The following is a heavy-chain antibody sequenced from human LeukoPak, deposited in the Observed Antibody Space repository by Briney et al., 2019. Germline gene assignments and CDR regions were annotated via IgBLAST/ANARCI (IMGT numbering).Heavy chain of an antibody. J-gene: IGHJ4*02. CDR1: GFTFSSYE. V-gene: IGHV3-48*03. CDR2: ISTSGSTI. Sequence: SGGSLRLSCATSGFTFSSYEMIWVRQAPEKGLERVSYISTSGSTIYYADSVKGRFAISRDNAKNSLYLQMNSLRTEDTAVYYCARESDSGGYRFDYWGQGSLVTVSS. CDR3: ARESDSGGYRFDY. D-gene: IGHD3-22*01.